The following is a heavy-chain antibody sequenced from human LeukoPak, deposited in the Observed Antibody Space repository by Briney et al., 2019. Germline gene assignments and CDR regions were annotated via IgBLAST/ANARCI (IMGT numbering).Heavy chain of an antibody. V-gene: IGHV1-3*01. Sequence: GASVKVSCKASGYTFTSYGISWVRQAPGQGLEWMGWINAGNGNTKYSQKFQGRVTITRDTSASTAYMELSSLRSEDTAVYYCAREDSSGSYDYWGQGTLVTVSS. J-gene: IGHJ4*02. CDR1: GYTFTSYG. D-gene: IGHD1-26*01. CDR2: INAGNGNT. CDR3: AREDSSGSYDY.